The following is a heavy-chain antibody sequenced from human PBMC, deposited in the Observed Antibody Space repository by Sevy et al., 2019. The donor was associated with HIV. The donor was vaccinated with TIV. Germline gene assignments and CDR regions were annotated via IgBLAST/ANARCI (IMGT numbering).Heavy chain of an antibody. CDR1: RFSFSSYG. D-gene: IGHD3-10*01. CDR2: IWYDGSNK. V-gene: IGHV3-33*01. Sequence: GGSLRLSCAASRFSFSSYGMHWVRQAPGKGLEWVAVIWYDGSNKYYADSVKGRFTVTRDNSTNTLYLQMNSLRAEDTAVYYCARDPSGSYYNSYYFDYWGQGTLVTVSS. CDR3: ARDPSGSYYNSYYFDY. J-gene: IGHJ4*02.